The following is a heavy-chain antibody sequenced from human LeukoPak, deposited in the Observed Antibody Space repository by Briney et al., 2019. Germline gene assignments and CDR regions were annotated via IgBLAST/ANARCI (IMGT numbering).Heavy chain of an antibody. V-gene: IGHV3-23*01. CDR2: ISGSGGST. D-gene: IGHD2-15*01. J-gene: IGHJ4*02. CDR1: GFTFSSYA. Sequence: PGGSQRLSCAASGFTFSSYAMSWVRQAPGKGLEWVSAISGSGGSTYYADSVKGRFTISRDNSKNTLYLQMNSLRVEDTAVYYCAKDRGRTWVQVANWGQGTLVTVSS. CDR3: AKDRGRTWVQVAN.